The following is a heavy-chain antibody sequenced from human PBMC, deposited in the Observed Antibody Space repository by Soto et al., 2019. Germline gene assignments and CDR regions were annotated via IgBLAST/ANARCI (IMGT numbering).Heavy chain of an antibody. D-gene: IGHD3-10*01. CDR2: IYYSGST. Sequence: SETLSLTCTVSGGSISSYYWSWIRQPPGKGLEWIGYIYYSGSTNYNPSLKSRVTISVDTSKNQFSLKLSSVTAADTAVYYCARCLMLRGVIRVPYFYYGLDEWGQGTTQTVFS. CDR3: ARCLMLRGVIRVPYFYYGLDE. J-gene: IGHJ6*02. CDR1: GGSISSYY. V-gene: IGHV4-59*01.